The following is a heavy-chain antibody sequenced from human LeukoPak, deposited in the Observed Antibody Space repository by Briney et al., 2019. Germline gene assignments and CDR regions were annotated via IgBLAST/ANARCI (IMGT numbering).Heavy chain of an antibody. J-gene: IGHJ1*01. D-gene: IGHD3-16*02. CDR3: AKVVGLITLGGVIEYFQH. Sequence: GGSLRLSCAASGLTFDDYAMHWVRQAPGKDLEWVSAISGSGGSTYYADSVKGRFTISRDNSKNTLYLQMNSLRAEDTAVYYCAKVVGLITLGGVIEYFQHWGQGTLVTVSS. CDR1: GLTFDDYA. V-gene: IGHV3-23*01. CDR2: ISGSGGST.